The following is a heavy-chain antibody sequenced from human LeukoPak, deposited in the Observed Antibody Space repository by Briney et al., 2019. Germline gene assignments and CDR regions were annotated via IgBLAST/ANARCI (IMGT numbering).Heavy chain of an antibody. Sequence: ASVKVSCKASGYTFTSYYMHWVRQAPGQGREWMGIINPSGGSTSYAQKFQGRVTMTRDMSTSTVYMELSSLRSEDTAVYYCARGLSPYYYGSGSSPGYMDVWGKGTTVTVSS. D-gene: IGHD3-10*01. V-gene: IGHV1-46*01. CDR2: INPSGGST. CDR1: GYTFTSYY. CDR3: ARGLSPYYYGSGSSPGYMDV. J-gene: IGHJ6*03.